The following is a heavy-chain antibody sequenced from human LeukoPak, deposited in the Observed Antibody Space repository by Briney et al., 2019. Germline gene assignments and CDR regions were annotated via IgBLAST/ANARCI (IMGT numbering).Heavy chain of an antibody. CDR1: GFTFTSYW. V-gene: IGHV3-7*01. Sequence: GGPLRLSCAASGFTFTSYWMTWVRQAPGKGLEWLANIRQDGGATYYGGSVKGRFTISRDNAKNSLFLQMNSLRAEDTAVYYRATSKDTAGGPYWGQGTLVTVSS. J-gene: IGHJ4*02. CDR3: ATSKDTAGGPY. D-gene: IGHD5-18*01. CDR2: IRQDGGAT.